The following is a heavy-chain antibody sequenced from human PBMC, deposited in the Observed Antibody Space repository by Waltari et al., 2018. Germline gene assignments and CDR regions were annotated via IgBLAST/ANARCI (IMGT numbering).Heavy chain of an antibody. J-gene: IGHJ4*02. Sequence: EVQLVESGGGLVQPGRSLRLSCAASGFTFDDYAMHWVRQAPGKGLEWVSGISWNRGSIGYADSVKGRFTISRDNAKNSLYLQMNSLRAEDTALYYCASGGGRSSSWYVFDYWGQGTLVTVSS. CDR2: ISWNRGSI. D-gene: IGHD6-13*01. CDR3: ASGGGRSSSWYVFDY. CDR1: GFTFDDYA. V-gene: IGHV3-9*01.